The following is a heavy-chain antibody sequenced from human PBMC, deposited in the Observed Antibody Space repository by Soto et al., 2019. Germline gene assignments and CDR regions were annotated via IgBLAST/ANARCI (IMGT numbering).Heavy chain of an antibody. J-gene: IGHJ5*02. V-gene: IGHV3-23*01. D-gene: IGHD6-13*01. CDR3: AKGRRIAPGYNWFDP. Sequence: PGGSLRLSCAASGFTFSSYAMSWVRQAPGKGLEWVSAISGSGGSTYYADSVKGRFTISRDNSKNTLYLQMNSLRAEDTAVYYCAKGRRIAPGYNWFDPWGQGTQVTVSS. CDR2: ISGSGGST. CDR1: GFTFSSYA.